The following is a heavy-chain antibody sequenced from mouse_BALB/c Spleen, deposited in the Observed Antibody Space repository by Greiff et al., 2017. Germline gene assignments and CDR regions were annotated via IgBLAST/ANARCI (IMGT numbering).Heavy chain of an antibody. D-gene: IGHD2-2*01. J-gene: IGHJ3*01. V-gene: IGHV1-15*01. CDR2: IDPETGGT. CDR3: TRNFDGYEAY. Sequence: VQLQQSGAELVRPGASVTLSCKASGYTFTDYEMHWVKQTPVHGLEWIGAIDPETGGTAYNQKFKGKATLTADKSSSTAYMELRSLTSEDSAVYYCTRNFDGYEAYWGQGTLVTVSA. CDR1: GYTFTDYE.